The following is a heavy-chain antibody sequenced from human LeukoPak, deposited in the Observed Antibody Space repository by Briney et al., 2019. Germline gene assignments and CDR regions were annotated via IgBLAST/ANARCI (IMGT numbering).Heavy chain of an antibody. CDR3: AKDGIFGVVIITYYFDY. D-gene: IGHD3-3*01. V-gene: IGHV3-23*01. Sequence: GGSLRLSCAASGFTFSSYAMSWVRQAPGKGLEWVSAISGSGGSTYYADSVKGRFTISRDNSKNTLYLQMNSLRAEDTAVYYCAKDGIFGVVIITYYFDYWGQGTLVTVSS. CDR2: ISGSGGST. CDR1: GFTFSSYA. J-gene: IGHJ4*02.